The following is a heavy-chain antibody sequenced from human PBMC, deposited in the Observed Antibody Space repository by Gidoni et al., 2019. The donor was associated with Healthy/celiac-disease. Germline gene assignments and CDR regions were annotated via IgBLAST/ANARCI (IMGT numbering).Heavy chain of an antibody. CDR1: GFTFSSYE. CDR3: AGSQDYGGTWVYYVDY. V-gene: IGHV3-48*03. D-gene: IGHD4-17*01. Sequence: EVQLVECGGGLVQPGGYLRLSCAASGFTFSSYELNWVRHAPGKGLEWFSYISSSSSTIYYADSVKGRFTISRDNAKNSLYLQMNSLRAEDTAVYYCAGSQDYGGTWVYYVDYWGQGTLVTVSS. CDR2: ISSSSSTI. J-gene: IGHJ4*02.